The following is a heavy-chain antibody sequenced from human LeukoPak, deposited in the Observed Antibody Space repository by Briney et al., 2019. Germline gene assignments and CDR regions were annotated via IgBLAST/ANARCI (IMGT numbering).Heavy chain of an antibody. D-gene: IGHD5-24*01. CDR2: MSGSGYHTYYADSDKT. V-gene: IGHV3-23*01. CDR1: GFHLNNYA. Sequence: PGESLRLSCTASGFHLNNYAMSWVRQGPGKRLEWVSAMSGSGYHTYYADSDKTYYADSVKDRFTISRDNSKSTVYLHMNNLRLEDTAIYYCAKEAAIDLWGQGTLVTVSS. CDR3: AKEAAIDL. J-gene: IGHJ5*02.